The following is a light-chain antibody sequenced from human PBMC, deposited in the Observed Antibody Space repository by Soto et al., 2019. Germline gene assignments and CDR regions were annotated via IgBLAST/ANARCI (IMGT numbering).Light chain of an antibody. V-gene: IGLV2-14*01. CDR2: EVN. CDR1: SDDVGGYKY. J-gene: IGLJ1*01. CDR3: CSYRSSRTLL. Sequence: QSALTQPASVSGSPGQSITISCTGTSDDVGGYKYVSWYQQHPGKAPKLMIYEVNNRPSGVSNRFSGSKSGNTASLTISGLQAEDEADYHCCSYRSSRTLLFGTGTKLTVL.